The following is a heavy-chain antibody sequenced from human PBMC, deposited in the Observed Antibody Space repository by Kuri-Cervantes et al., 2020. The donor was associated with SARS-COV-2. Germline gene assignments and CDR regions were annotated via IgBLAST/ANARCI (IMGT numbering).Heavy chain of an antibody. CDR1: GFSCSNYA. CDR3: ARDPYVGSGYYLLDF. CDR2: ISYDGGYE. J-gene: IGHJ4*02. D-gene: IGHD3-22*01. V-gene: IGHV3-30*01. Sequence: GGSLSLSCAASGFSCSNYAMHWVRQAPGKGLEWVAIISYDGGYENYADSVQGRFTISRDNDKHTLYLQVNSVKTEDTAVYYCARDPYVGSGYYLLDFWGQGTLVTVSS.